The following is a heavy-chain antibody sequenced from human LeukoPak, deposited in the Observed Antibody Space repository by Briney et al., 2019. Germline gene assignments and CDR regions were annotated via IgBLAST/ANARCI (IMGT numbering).Heavy chain of an antibody. CDR2: IRYDGSNK. CDR3: ARAKGSYCSSTSCYRDYYYYYMDV. J-gene: IGHJ6*03. V-gene: IGHV3-30*02. Sequence: GGSLRLSCAASGFTFSSYGMHWVRQAPGKGLEWVAFIRYDGSNKYYADSVKGRFTISRDNSKNTLYLQMNSLRAEDTAVYYCARAKGSYCSSTSCYRDYYYYYMDVWGKGTTVTISS. D-gene: IGHD2-2*01. CDR1: GFTFSSYG.